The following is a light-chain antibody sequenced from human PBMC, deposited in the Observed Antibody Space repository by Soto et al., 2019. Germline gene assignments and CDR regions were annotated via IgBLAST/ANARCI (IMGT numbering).Light chain of an antibody. Sequence: QSVLTQPPSVSGAPGQRVTISCTGSSSNMGAGYDVHWYQQLPGRAPTLIIFGNRNRPSVVPDRFAGSKSATSASLAITGLQAEYEADYYCQSYATSLSGSIFGGGTKLTVL. J-gene: IGLJ2*01. CDR2: GNR. V-gene: IGLV1-40*01. CDR1: SSNMGAGYD. CDR3: QSYATSLSGSI.